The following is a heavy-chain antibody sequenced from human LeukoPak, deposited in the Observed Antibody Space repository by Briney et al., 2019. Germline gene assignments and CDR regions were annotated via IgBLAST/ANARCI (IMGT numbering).Heavy chain of an antibody. V-gene: IGHV3-23*01. D-gene: IGHD3-16*02. J-gene: IGHJ4*02. CDR3: AKGSLGELSPFDY. Sequence: GGTVRLSCVASGFPFRSFAMSWVRQAPGKGLEWVSAISGSGGSTYYADSVKGRFTISRDNSKNTLYLQMNSLRAEDTAVYYCAKGSLGELSPFDYWGQGTLVTVSS. CDR1: GFPFRSFA. CDR2: ISGSGGST.